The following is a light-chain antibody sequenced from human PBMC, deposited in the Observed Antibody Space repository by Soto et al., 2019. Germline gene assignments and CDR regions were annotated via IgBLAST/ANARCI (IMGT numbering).Light chain of an antibody. CDR1: SSDIGLYNY. CDR2: EVN. Sequence: QPASMSVSPGQSITIPFTGASSDIGLYNYVSWYQHHPGKAPKLLISEVNVRPSGLSDRFSASKAGNTASLTISGLQPEDEAYYYCSSLSTTSTPIVFGSGTKVTVL. CDR3: SSLSTTSTPIV. V-gene: IGLV2-14*01. J-gene: IGLJ1*01.